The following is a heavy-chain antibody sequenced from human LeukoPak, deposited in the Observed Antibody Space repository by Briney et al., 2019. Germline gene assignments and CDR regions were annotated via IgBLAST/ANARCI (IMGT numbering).Heavy chain of an antibody. V-gene: IGHV3-9*01. CDR3: AKESTFGNYFDY. J-gene: IGHJ4*02. CDR1: GFTFDDYA. CDR2: ISWNSGSI. D-gene: IGHD2/OR15-2a*01. Sequence: GGSLRLSCAASGFTFDDYAMHWVRHAPGKGLEWVSGISWNSGSIGYADSVKGRFTISRDNAKNSLYLQMNSLRAEDTALYYCAKESTFGNYFDYWGQGTLVTVSS.